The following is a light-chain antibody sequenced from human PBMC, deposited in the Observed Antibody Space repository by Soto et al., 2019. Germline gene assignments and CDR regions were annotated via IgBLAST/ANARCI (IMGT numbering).Light chain of an antibody. J-gene: IGKJ1*01. CDR2: AAS. Sequence: DIQMTQSPSSLSTSVADRVTITCRASQSISNYLNWYQQKPGQAPKLLIYAASSLQSGVPSRFSGSGSGTDFTLTISSLQHEDLATYYCQQSYSTTWTFGQGTKVDIK. V-gene: IGKV1-39*01. CDR3: QQSYSTTWT. CDR1: QSISNY.